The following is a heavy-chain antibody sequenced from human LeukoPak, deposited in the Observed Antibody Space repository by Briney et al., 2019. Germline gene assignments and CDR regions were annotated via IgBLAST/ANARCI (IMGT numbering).Heavy chain of an antibody. V-gene: IGHV4-39*01. D-gene: IGHD2-8*01. CDR3: AGQNGVGLFTLP. Sequence: SETLSLTCAVSGVSISSSNSYWGWIRQPPGKGLEWIGSIYYSGNTYYNASLKSRVTISVDTSKNQFSLKVTSVTAADTAVYYCAGQNGVGLFTLPGGQGTLVTVSS. CDR1: GVSISSSNSY. J-gene: IGHJ4*02. CDR2: IYYSGNT.